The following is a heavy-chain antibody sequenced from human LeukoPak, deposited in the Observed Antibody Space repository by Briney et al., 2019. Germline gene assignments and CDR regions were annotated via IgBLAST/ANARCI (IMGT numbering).Heavy chain of an antibody. CDR1: GYTFTSYG. V-gene: IGHV1-18*01. CDR3: AGDSGFSGTQRGEY. Sequence: ASVKVSCKASGYTFTSYGISWVRQAPGQGLEWMGWISAYNGNTNYAQKLQGRVTMTTDTSTSTAYMELRSLRAEDTAVYYCAGDSGFSGTQRGEYWGQGTLVTVSS. D-gene: IGHD3/OR15-3a*01. CDR2: ISAYNGNT. J-gene: IGHJ4*02.